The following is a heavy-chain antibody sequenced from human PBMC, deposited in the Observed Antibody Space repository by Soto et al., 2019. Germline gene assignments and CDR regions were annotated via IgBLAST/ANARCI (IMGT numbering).Heavy chain of an antibody. Sequence: SETLSLTCTVSGGSISSSSYYWGWIRQPPGKGLEWIGSSDYSGSTYYNQSLKSRVTISVDTSKNQFSLKLSSVTAADTAVYYCASHPASYDILTGHIDYWGQGTLVTVSS. J-gene: IGHJ4*02. CDR3: ASHPASYDILTGHIDY. D-gene: IGHD3-9*01. V-gene: IGHV4-39*01. CDR2: SDYSGST. CDR1: GGSISSSSYY.